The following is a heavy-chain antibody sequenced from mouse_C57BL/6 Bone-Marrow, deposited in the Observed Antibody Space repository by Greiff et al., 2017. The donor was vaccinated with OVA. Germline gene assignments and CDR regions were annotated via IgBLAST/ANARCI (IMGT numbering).Heavy chain of an antibody. V-gene: IGHV14-4*01. CDR3: TTTTVVVRDY. CDR1: GFNIKDDY. Sequence: EVQLMESGAELVRPGDSVKLSCTASGFNIKDDYMHWVKQRPEQGLEWIGWIDPENGDTAYASKFQGKATITADTSSNTAYLQLSSLTSEDTAVYYCTTTTVVVRDYWGQGTTLTVSS. J-gene: IGHJ2*01. CDR2: IDPENGDT. D-gene: IGHD1-1*01.